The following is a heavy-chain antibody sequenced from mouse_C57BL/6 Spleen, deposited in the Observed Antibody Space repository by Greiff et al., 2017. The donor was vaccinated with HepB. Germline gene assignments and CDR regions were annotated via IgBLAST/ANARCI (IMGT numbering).Heavy chain of an antibody. V-gene: IGHV1-42*01. CDR2: INPSTGGT. J-gene: IGHJ4*01. CDR1: GYSFTGYY. Sequence: EVQLQQSGPELVKPGASVKISCKASGYSFTGYYMNWVKQSPEKSLEWIGEINPSTGGTTYNQKFKAKATLTVDKSSSTAYMQLKSLTSEDSAVYYCARSPIYYYGSSYGYYAMDYWGQGTSVTVSS. D-gene: IGHD1-1*01. CDR3: ARSPIYYYGSSYGYYAMDY.